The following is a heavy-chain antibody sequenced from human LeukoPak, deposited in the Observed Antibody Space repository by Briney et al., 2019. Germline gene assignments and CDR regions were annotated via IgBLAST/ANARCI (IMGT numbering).Heavy chain of an antibody. Sequence: GGSLRLSCAASGFTFSSYAMHWVRQAPGKGLEWVAVISYDGSNKYYADSVKGRFTISRDNSKNTLYLQMNSLRAEDMAVYYCASPGYSSGWEGGFDYWGQGTLVTVSS. V-gene: IGHV3-30-3*01. CDR2: ISYDGSNK. D-gene: IGHD6-19*01. CDR1: GFTFSSYA. J-gene: IGHJ4*02. CDR3: ASPGYSSGWEGGFDY.